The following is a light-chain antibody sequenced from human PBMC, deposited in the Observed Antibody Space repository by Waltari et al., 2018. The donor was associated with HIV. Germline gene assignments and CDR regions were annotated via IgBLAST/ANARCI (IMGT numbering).Light chain of an antibody. CDR2: EVN. CDR1: SSDVGAYKY. Sequence: LTQPASVSGSPGQSITISCTGTSSDVGAYKYVSWYQQHPGKVPKLMIYEVNNLPSGVSDRFSGSKSGNTASLTISGLQAEDEADYYCSSYTSNRTQVFGTGTKVTVL. CDR3: SSYTSNRTQV. J-gene: IGLJ1*01. V-gene: IGLV2-14*01.